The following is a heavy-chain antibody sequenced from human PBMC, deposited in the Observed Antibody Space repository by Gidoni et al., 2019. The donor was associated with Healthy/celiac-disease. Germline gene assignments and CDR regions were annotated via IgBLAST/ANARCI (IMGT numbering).Heavy chain of an antibody. J-gene: IGHJ3*02. D-gene: IGHD3-10*01. Sequence: QITLKESGPTLVKPTQTLTLTCTFSGFSLSTSGVGVGWIRQPPGKALEWLALIYWDDDKRYSPSLKSRLTITKDTSKNQVVLTMTNMDPVDTATYYCAHSGPYYYGSGSYYNCAFDIWGQGTMVTVSS. CDR1: GFSLSTSGVG. CDR3: AHSGPYYYGSGSYYNCAFDI. V-gene: IGHV2-5*02. CDR2: IYWDDDK.